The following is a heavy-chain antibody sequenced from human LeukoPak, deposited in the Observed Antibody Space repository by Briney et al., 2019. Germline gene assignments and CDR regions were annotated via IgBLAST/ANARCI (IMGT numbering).Heavy chain of an antibody. CDR2: ISSSSSYI. J-gene: IGHJ4*02. D-gene: IGHD2-15*01. V-gene: IGHV3-21*01. Sequence: PGGSLRLSCAASGFTFSSYSMNWVRQAPGKGLEWVSSISSSSSYIYYADSVKGRFTISRDNAKNSLYLQMNSLRAEDTAVYYCAREIVVAATLSGVDYWGQGTLVTVSS. CDR3: AREIVVAATLSGVDY. CDR1: GFTFSSYS.